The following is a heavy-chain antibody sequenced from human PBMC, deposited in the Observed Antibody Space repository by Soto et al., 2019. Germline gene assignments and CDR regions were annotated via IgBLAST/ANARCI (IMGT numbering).Heavy chain of an antibody. Sequence: QVQLVQSGTEVKKPGASVKVSCKASGYTFTSYAISWVRQAPGQGLEWMGWINPYNGNTNYAQKLQGRVTMTTDTSTITAYMELRSLRSKDTAVYYCARDTAMALPDAWGQGTLVTVSS. V-gene: IGHV1-18*01. CDR1: GYTFTSYA. CDR2: INPYNGNT. D-gene: IGHD5-18*01. J-gene: IGHJ4*02. CDR3: ARDTAMALPDA.